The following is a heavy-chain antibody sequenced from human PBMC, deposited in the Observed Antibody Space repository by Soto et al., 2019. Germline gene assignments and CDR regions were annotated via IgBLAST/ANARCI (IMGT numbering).Heavy chain of an antibody. CDR2: IYHSGST. D-gene: IGHD6-13*01. CDR3: ARFQGLTATAGNRMFEY. Sequence: SETLSLTCTVSGGSISSGGYYWSWIRQHPGKGLEWIGYIYHSGSTYYNPSLKSRVTISVDTSKNQFSLKLSSVTAADTAVYYCARFQGLTATAGNRMFEYWGQGTRVTVSS. V-gene: IGHV4-31*03. CDR1: GGSISSGGYY. J-gene: IGHJ4*02.